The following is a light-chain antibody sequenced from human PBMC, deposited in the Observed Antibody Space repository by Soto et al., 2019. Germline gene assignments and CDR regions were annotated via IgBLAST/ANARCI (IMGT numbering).Light chain of an antibody. Sequence: QSVLTQPASVSGSPGQSITISCTGTSSDVGGYNYVSWYQQHPGKVPRVMIFDVSSRLSGVFYRFSGSKSGNTASLTISGLQAEDEADYYCSSSTSSNTLVFGTGTKVTVL. V-gene: IGLV2-14*01. J-gene: IGLJ1*01. CDR1: SSDVGGYNY. CDR3: SSSTSSNTLV. CDR2: DVS.